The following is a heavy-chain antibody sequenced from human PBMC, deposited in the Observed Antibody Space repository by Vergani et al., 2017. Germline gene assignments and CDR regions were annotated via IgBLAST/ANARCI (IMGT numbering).Heavy chain of an antibody. D-gene: IGHD6-13*01. Sequence: QVHLQQSGPGLVKPSQTLSLTCAISGDSISSNSAAWSWIRQSPSRGLEWLGRTYYRSKWFNDYTISVKSRMTINPDTSKNQFSLQLDSVTPEDTAVYFCARGDSSRRAFDIWGQGTMVTVSS. J-gene: IGHJ3*02. CDR1: GDSISSNSAA. CDR2: TYYRSKWFN. CDR3: ARGDSSRRAFDI. V-gene: IGHV6-1*01.